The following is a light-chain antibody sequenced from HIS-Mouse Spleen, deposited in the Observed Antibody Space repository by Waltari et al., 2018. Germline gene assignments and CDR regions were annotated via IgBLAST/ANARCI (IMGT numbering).Light chain of an antibody. Sequence: QSALTQPASVSGSPGQSITISCTGTSSDVGGYNYVSWYQQHPGKAPKLLIYDVSNRPSGVSNRFSGSTSGNPASLTISGLQAEDDADYYCSSYTSSSTYVFGTGTKVTVL. J-gene: IGLJ1*01. V-gene: IGLV2-14*03. CDR1: SSDVGGYNY. CDR3: SSYTSSSTYV. CDR2: DVS.